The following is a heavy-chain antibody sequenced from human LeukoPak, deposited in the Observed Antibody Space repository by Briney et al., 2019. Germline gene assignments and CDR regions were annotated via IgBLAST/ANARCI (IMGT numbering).Heavy chain of an antibody. J-gene: IGHJ3*02. CDR3: GTGYSGGRGAFDI. V-gene: IGHV5-51*01. Sequence: GESLKISCKGSGYRFTSYWIGWVRQMPGKGLECMGLIYPGDSDIRYSPSFQGQVTISADKSVSTSFLQWSSLKASDTAMYYCGTGYSGGRGAFDIWGQGTMVTVSS. D-gene: IGHD6-19*01. CDR2: IYPGDSDI. CDR1: GYRFTSYW.